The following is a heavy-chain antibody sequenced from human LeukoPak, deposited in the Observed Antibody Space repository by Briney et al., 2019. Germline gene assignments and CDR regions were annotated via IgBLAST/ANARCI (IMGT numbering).Heavy chain of an antibody. Sequence: PGGSLRLSCAASGFTFDDYAMHWVRQAPGKGLEWVSGISWNSGSIAYAVSVKGRFTISRDNAKNSLYLQMNSLRAEDTAVYYCARVYGSGTYLLDYWGQGTLVTVSS. J-gene: IGHJ4*02. V-gene: IGHV3-9*01. CDR3: ARVYGSGTYLLDY. D-gene: IGHD3-10*01. CDR2: ISWNSGSI. CDR1: GFTFDDYA.